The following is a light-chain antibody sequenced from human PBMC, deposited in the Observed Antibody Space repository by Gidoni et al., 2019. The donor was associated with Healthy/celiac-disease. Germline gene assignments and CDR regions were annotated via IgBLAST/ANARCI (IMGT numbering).Light chain of an antibody. V-gene: IGKV3-11*01. J-gene: IGKJ5*01. Sequence: EIVLTQSPATLSLSPGERATLPCRASQSVSSYLAWYQQKPGQAPRLLLYDASNRATGIPARFSGSGSGTEFTLTISSLEHEDFAVYYCQQRSNWPPITFGQGTRLEIK. CDR3: QQRSNWPPIT. CDR1: QSVSSY. CDR2: DAS.